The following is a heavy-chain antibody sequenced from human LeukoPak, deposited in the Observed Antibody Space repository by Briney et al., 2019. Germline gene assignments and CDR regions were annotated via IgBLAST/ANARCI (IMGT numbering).Heavy chain of an antibody. Sequence: SETLSLTCTVSGGSISSYYWSWIRQPPGKGLEWIGYIYYSGSTNYNPSLKRRVTISGDTSENQFSLRLSSVTAADTAVYYCARASYSYDISGWVPFDYWGQGTLVTVSS. CDR1: GGSISSYY. CDR3: ARASYSYDISGWVPFDY. D-gene: IGHD3-22*01. CDR2: IYYSGST. J-gene: IGHJ4*02. V-gene: IGHV4-59*08.